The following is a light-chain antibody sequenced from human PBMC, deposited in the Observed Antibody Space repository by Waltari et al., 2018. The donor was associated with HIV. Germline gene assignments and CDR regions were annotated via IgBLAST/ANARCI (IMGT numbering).Light chain of an antibody. CDR2: WAS. CDR1: QKILYSANNKNY. V-gene: IGKV4-1*01. J-gene: IGKJ1*01. Sequence: DIAITQSPDTLTVSLGDRATINCRTSQKILYSANNKNYLAWYQQKSGHPPKVLFYWASTRESGVPNRFSGSGSGTDFTLTISSVQAEDVAVYYCQQYYSLPWTFGQGTKVEI. CDR3: QQYYSLPWT.